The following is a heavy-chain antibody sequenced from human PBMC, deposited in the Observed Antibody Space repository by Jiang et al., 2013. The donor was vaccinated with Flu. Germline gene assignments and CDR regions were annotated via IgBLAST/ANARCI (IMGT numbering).Heavy chain of an antibody. V-gene: IGHV5-51*01. CDR2: IYPGDSDT. D-gene: IGHD3-10*01. Sequence: MGIIYPGDSDTRYSPSFQGQVTISADKSISTAYLQWSSLKASDTAMYYCARVRFDRGTGEGGDPWGQGTLVTVSS. J-gene: IGHJ5*02. CDR3: ARVRFDRGTGEGGDP.